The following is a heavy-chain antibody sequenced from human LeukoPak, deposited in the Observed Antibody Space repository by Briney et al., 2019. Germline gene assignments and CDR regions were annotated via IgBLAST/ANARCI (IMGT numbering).Heavy chain of an antibody. V-gene: IGHV1-2*02. D-gene: IGHD6-19*01. CDR1: GYTFTGYY. Sequence: ASVKVSCMASGYTFTGYYMHWVRQAPGQGLEWMGWINPNSGGTNYAQKFQGRVTMTTDTSTSTAYMELRSLRSDDTAVYYCAREREPYSSGWPGDFDYWGQGTLVTVSS. CDR3: AREREPYSSGWPGDFDY. J-gene: IGHJ4*02. CDR2: INPNSGGT.